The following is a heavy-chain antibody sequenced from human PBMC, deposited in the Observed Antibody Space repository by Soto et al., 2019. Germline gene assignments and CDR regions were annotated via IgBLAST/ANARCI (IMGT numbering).Heavy chain of an antibody. CDR2: IYHSGST. CDR1: GGSISSSNW. CDR3: AKYCSGGSCHPYPDAFDI. J-gene: IGHJ3*02. Sequence: SETLSLTCAVSGGSISSSNWWSWVRQPPGKGLEWIGEIYHSGSTNYNPSLKSRVTISVDKSKNQFSLKLSSVTAADTAVYYCAKYCSGGSCHPYPDAFDIWGQGTMVTVSS. V-gene: IGHV4-4*02. D-gene: IGHD2-15*01.